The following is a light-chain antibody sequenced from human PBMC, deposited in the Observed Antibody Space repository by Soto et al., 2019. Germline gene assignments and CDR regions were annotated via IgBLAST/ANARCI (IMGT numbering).Light chain of an antibody. CDR2: AAF. Sequence: DIQMTQSPSSLSASVGDRVTITCRASQHISDYLNWYQQKPGKTPKLLIYAAFTLQSGVPSRFSGSGSGTHFTLTISSLQPEDFATYFCQQSYTTSRGTFDQGTKVEIK. V-gene: IGKV1-39*01. CDR1: QHISDY. J-gene: IGKJ1*01. CDR3: QQSYTTSRGT.